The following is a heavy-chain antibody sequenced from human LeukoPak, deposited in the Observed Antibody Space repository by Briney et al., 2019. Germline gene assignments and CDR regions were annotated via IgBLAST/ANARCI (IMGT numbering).Heavy chain of an antibody. V-gene: IGHV1-69*04. Sequence: GSSVKVSCKASGGILSSYAISWVRQAPGQGLEWMGRIIPILGIANYAQKFQGRVTITADKSTSTAYMDLSSLRSEDTAVYYCARDLPPYYFDYWGQGTLVTVSS. CDR2: IIPILGIA. CDR1: GGILSSYA. J-gene: IGHJ4*02. CDR3: ARDLPPYYFDY.